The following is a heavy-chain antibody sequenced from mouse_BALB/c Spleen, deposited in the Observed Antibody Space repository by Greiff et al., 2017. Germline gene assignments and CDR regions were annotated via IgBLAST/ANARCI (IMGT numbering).Heavy chain of an antibody. CDR1: GFSLTSYG. V-gene: IGHV2-2*02. Sequence: VQLQQSGPGLVQPSQSLSITCTVSGFSLTSYGVHWVRQSPGKGLEWLGVIWSGGSTDYYAAFISRLSISKDNSKSQVFFKMNSLQANDTAIYYCAKIPGGNYAMDYWGQGTSVTVSS. CDR2: IWSGGST. CDR3: AKIPGGNYAMDY. J-gene: IGHJ4*01.